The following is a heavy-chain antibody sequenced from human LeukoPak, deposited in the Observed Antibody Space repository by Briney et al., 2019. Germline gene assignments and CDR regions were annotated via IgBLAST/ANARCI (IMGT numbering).Heavy chain of an antibody. CDR1: GGSISSYY. D-gene: IGHD6-13*01. Sequence: SETLSLTCTVSGGSISSYYWSWIRQPAGKGLEWIGRIYTSGSTNYNPSLKSRVTMSVDTSKNQFSLKLSSATAADTAVYYCARARESSSWYSDDAFDIWGQGTMVTVSS. J-gene: IGHJ3*02. V-gene: IGHV4-4*07. CDR3: ARARESSSWYSDDAFDI. CDR2: IYTSGST.